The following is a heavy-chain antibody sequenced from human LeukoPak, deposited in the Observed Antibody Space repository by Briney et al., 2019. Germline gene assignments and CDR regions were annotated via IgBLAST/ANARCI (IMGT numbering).Heavy chain of an antibody. D-gene: IGHD5-18*01. V-gene: IGHV4-59*01. CDR2: IYYTGST. J-gene: IGHJ3*02. CDR1: GGSISDYY. CDR3: ARDRGYSYGYAFDI. Sequence: PSETLSLTCTVSGGSISDYYWSWIRQPPGKGLEWIGYIYYTGSTNYNPSLKSRVTISVDTSKINFSLKLNSVTAADTAVYYCARDRGYSYGYAFDIWGQGTMVTVSS.